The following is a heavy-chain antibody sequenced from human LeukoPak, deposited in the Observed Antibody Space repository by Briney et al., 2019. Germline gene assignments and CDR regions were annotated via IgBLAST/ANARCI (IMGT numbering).Heavy chain of an antibody. Sequence: SETLSLTCAVYGGSFSGYYWSWIRQPPGEGLEWIGEINHSGSTNYNPSLKSRVTISVDTSKNQFSLKLSSVTAADTAVYYCARACNWFDPWGQGTLVTVSS. CDR1: GGSFSGYY. J-gene: IGHJ5*02. V-gene: IGHV4-34*01. CDR3: ARACNWFDP. CDR2: INHSGST.